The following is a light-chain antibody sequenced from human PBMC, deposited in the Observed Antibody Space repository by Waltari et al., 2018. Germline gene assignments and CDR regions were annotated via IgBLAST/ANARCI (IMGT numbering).Light chain of an antibody. CDR3: QQYHSFSRFA. CDR1: QRITTW. J-gene: IGKJ3*01. Sequence: DIQMTQSPSTLSASVGDSVTNTCRASQRITTWLAWYQQKPGRAPKLLIYKASTLQSGVPSRFSASGSGTEFTLTISSLQPDDFATYYCQQYHSFSRFAFGPGTKVHLK. V-gene: IGKV1-5*03. CDR2: KAS.